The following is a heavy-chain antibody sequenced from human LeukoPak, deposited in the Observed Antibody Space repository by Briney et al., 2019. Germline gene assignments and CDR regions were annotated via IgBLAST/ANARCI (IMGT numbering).Heavy chain of an antibody. D-gene: IGHD3-10*01. CDR1: GYTFTGYY. Sequence: ASVKVSCKASGYTFTGYYMHWVRQAPGQGLEWMGWINPNSGGTNYAQKFQGRVTMTRDTSISTAYMELSRPRSDDTAVYYCARVTVRGSYYYYGMDVWGQGTTVTVSS. J-gene: IGHJ6*02. V-gene: IGHV1-2*02. CDR2: INPNSGGT. CDR3: ARVTVRGSYYYYGMDV.